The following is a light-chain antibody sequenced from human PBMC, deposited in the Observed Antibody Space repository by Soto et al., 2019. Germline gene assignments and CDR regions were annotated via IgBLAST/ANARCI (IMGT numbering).Light chain of an antibody. CDR3: QQRNVWPPIT. CDR2: DST. J-gene: IGKJ5*01. Sequence: DIVMTQSPLYLPVTPGEPASISCRSSQSLLHSNGYYYLDWYLQKPGQSPQLLIYDSTLRANGVPDRFGGSRSGTEFTLTINNLEPEDLAVYYCQQRNVWPPITVGQGTRLEIK. CDR1: QSLLHSNGYYY. V-gene: IGKV2-28*01.